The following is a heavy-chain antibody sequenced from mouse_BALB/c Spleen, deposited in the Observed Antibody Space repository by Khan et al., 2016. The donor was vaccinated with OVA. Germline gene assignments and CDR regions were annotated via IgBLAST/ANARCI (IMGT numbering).Heavy chain of an antibody. Sequence: EVELVESGGDLVKPGGSLKLSCAASGFTFSSYGMSWVRQTPDKRLEWVATISSGDSTYYLDSVKGRFTISRDNARNILYLQMSSLRSEDTALYYCARDYWITYWGQGTLVTVSA. J-gene: IGHJ3*01. V-gene: IGHV5-6-5*01. CDR1: GFTFSSYG. CDR3: ARDYWITY. CDR2: ISSGDST.